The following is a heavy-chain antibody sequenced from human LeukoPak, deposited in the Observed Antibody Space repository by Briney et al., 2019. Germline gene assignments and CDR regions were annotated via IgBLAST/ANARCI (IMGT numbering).Heavy chain of an antibody. CDR2: IYYSGST. V-gene: IGHV4-61*08. CDR3: ARSPRVFGIVGATSSFDY. Sequence: SETLSLTCTVSGGSISSGDYYWSWIRQPPGKGLEWIGYIYYSGSTNYNPSLKSRVTISVDTSKNQFSLKLSSVTAADTAVYYCARSPRVFGIVGATSSFDYWGQGTLVTVSS. J-gene: IGHJ4*02. D-gene: IGHD1-26*01. CDR1: GGSISSGDYY.